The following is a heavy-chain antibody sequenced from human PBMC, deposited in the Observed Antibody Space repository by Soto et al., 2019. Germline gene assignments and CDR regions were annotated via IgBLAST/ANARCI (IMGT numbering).Heavy chain of an antibody. CDR3: VTRVSGNYAY. V-gene: IGHV3-64*01. J-gene: IGHJ4*02. CDR1: GFTFSSYD. Sequence: EVQLAESGGGMVQPGGSLRLSCVASGFTFSSYDMHWVRQAPGKGLEYVSSISSNGGTTYYGNSVKGRFTISRDNSMNSLYLPMGSLRAEDMAVYYCVTRVSGNYAYWCQGTLVTVSS. CDR2: ISSNGGTT. D-gene: IGHD1-7*01.